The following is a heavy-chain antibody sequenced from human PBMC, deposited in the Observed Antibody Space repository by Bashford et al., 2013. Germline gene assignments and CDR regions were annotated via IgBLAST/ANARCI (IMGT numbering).Heavy chain of an antibody. J-gene: IGHJ4*02. CDR3: ARHSPYNPYDN. CDR2: IHSSGTT. V-gene: IGHV4-39*01. D-gene: IGHD1-1*01. Sequence: WIRQPPGKGLEWIGTIHSSGTTYYSPSLRSRITISLDTSNNQFSLSLISVTAADAAMYYCARHSPYNPYDNWGQGTLVTVSS.